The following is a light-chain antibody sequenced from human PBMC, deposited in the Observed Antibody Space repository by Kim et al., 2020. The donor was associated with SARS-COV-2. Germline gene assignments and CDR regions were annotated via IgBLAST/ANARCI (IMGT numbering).Light chain of an antibody. CDR3: QQTNNIPLT. CDR2: RAS. J-gene: IGKJ4*01. Sequence: DIQMTQSPSTVSASIGDRVTITCRASQGISSYLAWYQQKPGKAPERLIYRASSLQSGVPSRFSGSGSGTDFTLTISRLQPEDFATYYCQQTNNIPLTFGGGTKLEI. V-gene: IGKV1-12*01. CDR1: QGISSY.